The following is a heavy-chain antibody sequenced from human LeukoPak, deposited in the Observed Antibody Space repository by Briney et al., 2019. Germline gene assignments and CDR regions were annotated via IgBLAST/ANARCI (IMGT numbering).Heavy chain of an antibody. CDR1: GYTFTGYY. Sequence: ASVKVSCKASGYTFTGYYMHWVRQPPGQGLELMGWINPNSGGTNYAQKFQGRVTMTRDTSISTAYMELSRLRSDDTAVYYCARPGSGSYYPWFDPWGQGTLVTVSS. V-gene: IGHV1-2*02. J-gene: IGHJ5*02. D-gene: IGHD1-26*01. CDR3: ARPGSGSYYPWFDP. CDR2: INPNSGGT.